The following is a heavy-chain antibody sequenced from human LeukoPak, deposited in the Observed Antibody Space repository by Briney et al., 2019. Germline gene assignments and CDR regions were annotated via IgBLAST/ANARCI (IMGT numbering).Heavy chain of an antibody. J-gene: IGHJ4*02. CDR2: INPNSGGT. D-gene: IGHD3-9*01. Sequence: ASVKVSCKASGYTFTVYYMHWVRQAPGQGLEWMGWINPNSGGTNYAQKFQGRVTMTRDTSISTAYMELSRLRSDDTAVYYCARDENRYYDILTGYQDYWGQGTLVTVSS. CDR1: GYTFTVYY. CDR3: ARDENRYYDILTGYQDY. V-gene: IGHV1-2*02.